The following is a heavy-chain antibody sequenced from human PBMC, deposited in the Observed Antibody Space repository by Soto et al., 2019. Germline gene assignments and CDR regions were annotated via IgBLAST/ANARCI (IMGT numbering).Heavy chain of an antibody. CDR3: ARLYAVFWSDFP. D-gene: IGHD3-3*01. CDR2: IKQDGSEE. CDR1: GFTFSSYW. V-gene: IGHV3-7*01. Sequence: PGGSLRLSCAASGFTFSSYWMSWVRQAPGKGLEWVANIKQDGSEEYYLDSVEGRFAISRDNAKNSLYLQMNSLRAEDTAVYYCARLYAVFWSDFPWGQGTLVTVAS. J-gene: IGHJ5*02.